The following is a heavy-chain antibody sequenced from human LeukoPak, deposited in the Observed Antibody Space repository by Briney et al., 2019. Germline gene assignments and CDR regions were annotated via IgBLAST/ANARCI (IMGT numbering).Heavy chain of an antibody. Sequence: WASVKVSCKSSGYTFTNYDINWARQATGQGREWMGWMNPKSANTGCAQKFQGRVTMTRNNSISTAYMELSSLRSEDTAVYYCARSLDPLPPADWGQGTLVTVSS. D-gene: IGHD1-1*01. J-gene: IGHJ4*02. V-gene: IGHV1-8*01. CDR1: GYTFTNYD. CDR2: MNPKSANT. CDR3: ARSLDPLPPAD.